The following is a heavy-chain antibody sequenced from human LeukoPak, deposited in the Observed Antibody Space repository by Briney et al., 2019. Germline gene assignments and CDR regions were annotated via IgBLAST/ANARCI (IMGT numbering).Heavy chain of an antibody. D-gene: IGHD6-13*01. CDR1: GYTFTGYY. J-gene: IGHJ4*02. Sequence: ASVKVSCKASGYTFTGYYMHWVRQAPGQGLEWMGWINPNNGGTKHAQKFQGRVTMTRDTSISTAYMELSRLRSDDTAMCYCAKGNSIAAAGYWGQGTLVTVSS. CDR3: AKGNSIAAAGY. CDR2: INPNNGGT. V-gene: IGHV1-2*02.